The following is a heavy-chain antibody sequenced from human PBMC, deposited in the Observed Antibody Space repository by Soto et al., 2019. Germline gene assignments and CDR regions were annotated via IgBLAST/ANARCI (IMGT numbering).Heavy chain of an antibody. J-gene: IGHJ5*02. V-gene: IGHV1-46*01. Sequence: ASVKVSCKAPRDTFTSYYINCVLQSPLQGLEWMGVINPHGGSTAYAQKFKGRVTLTRDTSASTVYMEVSSLTPEDTAMYYCARSSGGNFGIIIEGTNWFAPWGQGTLVTVS. CDR2: INPHGGST. CDR3: ARSSGGNFGIIIEGTNWFAP. D-gene: IGHD1-26*01. CDR1: RDTFTSYY.